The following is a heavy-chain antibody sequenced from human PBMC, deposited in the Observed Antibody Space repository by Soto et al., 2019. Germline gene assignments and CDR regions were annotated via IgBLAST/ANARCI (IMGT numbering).Heavy chain of an antibody. CDR2: IYYSGTA. D-gene: IGHD4-17*01. V-gene: IGHV4-31*03. Sequence: PSETLSLTCTVSGGSVNSGGYYWTWIRQHPGKGLEWIGYIYYSGTAYYNPSLKRRVSISLDPSKNQFSLKLSSVTAADTAVYYCARGATTFPGDFVDYRGQGTLVTVSS. J-gene: IGHJ4*02. CDR3: ARGATTFPGDFVDY. CDR1: GGSVNSGGYY.